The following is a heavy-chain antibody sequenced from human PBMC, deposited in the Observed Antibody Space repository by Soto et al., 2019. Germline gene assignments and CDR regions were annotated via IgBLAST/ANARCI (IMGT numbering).Heavy chain of an antibody. CDR1: GYSFTDYY. D-gene: IGHD2-2*01. CDR3: ARDSGGAIVVIPAAYGMDV. J-gene: IGHJ6*02. Sequence: GSSVKVSCKASGYSFTDYYMHWVRQAPGQGLEWVGWINFNSGGTQYAQKFQGWVTMTRDTSISTAYVELRLRSDDTAVYYCARDSGGAIVVIPAAYGMDVLGQGTTVTVS. CDR2: INFNSGGT. V-gene: IGHV1-2*04.